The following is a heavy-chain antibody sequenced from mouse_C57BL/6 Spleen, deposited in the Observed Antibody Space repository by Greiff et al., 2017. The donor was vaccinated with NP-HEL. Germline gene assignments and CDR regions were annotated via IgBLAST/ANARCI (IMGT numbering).Heavy chain of an antibody. D-gene: IGHD2-3*01. CDR2: IDPSDSYT. CDR1: GYTFTSYW. V-gene: IGHV1-69*01. J-gene: IGHJ4*01. CDR3: ARLRIYDGYYYAMDY. Sequence: VQLQQPGAELVMPGASVKLSCKASGYTFTSYWMHWVKQRPGQGLEWIGEIDPSDSYTNYNQKFKGKSTLTVDKSSSTAYMQLSSLTSEDSAVYYCARLRIYDGYYYAMDYWGQGTSVTVSS.